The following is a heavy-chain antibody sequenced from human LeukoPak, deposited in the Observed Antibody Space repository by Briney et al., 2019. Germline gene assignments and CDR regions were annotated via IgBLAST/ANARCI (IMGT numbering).Heavy chain of an antibody. J-gene: IGHJ1*01. V-gene: IGHV1-69*13. D-gene: IGHD2-21*01. CDR1: GGTFSSYA. CDR3: ARDSSEFRSLIPH. CDR2: IIPMFGTA. Sequence: ASVKVSCKASGGTFSSYAISWVRQAPGRGLEWMGGIIPMFGTAKYAQKFQGRVTITADESTSTAYMELRSLRSEDTAVYYCARDSSEFRSLIPHWGQGTLVTVFS.